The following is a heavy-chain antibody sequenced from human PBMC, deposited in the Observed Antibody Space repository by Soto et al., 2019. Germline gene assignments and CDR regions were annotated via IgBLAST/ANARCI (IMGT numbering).Heavy chain of an antibody. D-gene: IGHD6-19*01. V-gene: IGHV3-23*01. CDR1: GFTFSSYA. J-gene: IGHJ4*02. CDR2: ISGSGEST. CDR3: VRDGSGGWHFDS. Sequence: GGSLRLSCAASGFTFSSYAMSWVRQAPGKGLEWVSVISGSGESTYEADSVKGRFTMSKDNTGNSLHLQMDSLRAEDTAVYFCVRDGSGGWHFDSWGQGTLVTAPQ.